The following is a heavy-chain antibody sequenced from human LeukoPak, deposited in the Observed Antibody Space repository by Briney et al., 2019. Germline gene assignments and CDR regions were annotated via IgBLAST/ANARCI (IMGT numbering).Heavy chain of an antibody. J-gene: IGHJ3*02. CDR2: INPNSGGT. D-gene: IGHD2-15*01. CDR3: AGYCSGGSCYSYAFDI. Sequence: ASVKVSCKASGYTFTGYYMHWVRQAPGQGLEWMGWINPNSGGTNYAQKFQGRVTMTRDTSISTAYMELSRLRSDDTAVYYCAGYCSGGSCYSYAFDIWGQGTMVTVSS. CDR1: GYTFTGYY. V-gene: IGHV1-2*02.